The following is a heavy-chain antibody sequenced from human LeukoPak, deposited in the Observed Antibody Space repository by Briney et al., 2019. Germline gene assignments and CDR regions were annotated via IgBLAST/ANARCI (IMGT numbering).Heavy chain of an antibody. D-gene: IGHD6-13*01. V-gene: IGHV3-53*01. Sequence: GGSLRLSCAASGFTVSSNYMTWVRQAPGKGLEWVSILHTPGGTYYADSVKGRFTISRDNAKNSLYLQMNSLRAEDTAVYYCARSRQQLVNYYYYYYMDVWGKGTTVTVSS. CDR3: ARSRQQLVNYYYYYYMDV. J-gene: IGHJ6*03. CDR1: GFTVSSNY. CDR2: LHTPGGT.